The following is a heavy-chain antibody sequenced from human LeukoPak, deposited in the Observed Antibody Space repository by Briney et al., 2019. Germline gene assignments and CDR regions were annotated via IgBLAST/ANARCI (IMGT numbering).Heavy chain of an antibody. CDR2: IKQDGSEK. V-gene: IGHV3-7*01. CDR3: ARGLRGADAFDI. CDR1: GFTFSNYW. Sequence: PGGSLRLSCTASGFTFSNYWMSWVRQAPGKGLEWVANIKQDGSEKYYVDSVKGRFTISRDNAKNSLYLQMNSLRAEDTAVYYCARGLRGADAFDIWGQGTMVTVSS. J-gene: IGHJ3*02.